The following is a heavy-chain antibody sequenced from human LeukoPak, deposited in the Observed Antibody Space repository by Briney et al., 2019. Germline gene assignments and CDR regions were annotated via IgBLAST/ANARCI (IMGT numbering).Heavy chain of an antibody. CDR1: GGSISSYY. V-gene: IGHV4-59*01. CDR2: IYYSGST. CDR3: AGSGYCSSTSCRPGDY. Sequence: SETLSLTCTVSGGSISSYYWSWIRQPPGKGLEWIGYIYYSGSTNYNPSLKSRVTISVDTSKNQFSLKLSSVTAADTAVYYCAGSGYCSSTSCRPGDYWGQGTLVTVSS. J-gene: IGHJ4*02. D-gene: IGHD2-2*01.